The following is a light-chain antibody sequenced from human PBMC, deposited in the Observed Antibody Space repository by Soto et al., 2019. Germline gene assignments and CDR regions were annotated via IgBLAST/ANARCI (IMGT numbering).Light chain of an antibody. J-gene: IGKJ1*01. CDR1: QTFTTSS. Sequence: EIVLTQSPGTLSLSPGERATLSCRASQTFTTSSLAWYQQKPGQAPRLLISGASNRATGIPDRFSGSGSGTDFTLTIRRLEPEDFAVYYCQQYDRSPRTFGQGTKVEIK. CDR2: GAS. CDR3: QQYDRSPRT. V-gene: IGKV3-20*01.